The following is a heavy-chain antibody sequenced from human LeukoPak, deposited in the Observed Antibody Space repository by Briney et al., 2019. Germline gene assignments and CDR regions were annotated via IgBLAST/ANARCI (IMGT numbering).Heavy chain of an antibody. CDR1: GRSISSGDYY. D-gene: IGHD3-22*01. CDR3: AGPYYYDSRIDP. V-gene: IGHV4-30-4*08. CDR2: MYYSAST. J-gene: IGHJ5*02. Sequence: SQTLSLTCTVSGRSISSGDYYWGWIRQPPGKGLEWIAYMYYSASTYYNPSLKSRVAMSADTSKNQLSLKLSSVTAADTAVYYCAGPYYYDSRIDPWGQGILVTVSS.